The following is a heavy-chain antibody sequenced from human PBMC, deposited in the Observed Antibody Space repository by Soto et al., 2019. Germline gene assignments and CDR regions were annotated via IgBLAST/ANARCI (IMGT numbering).Heavy chain of an antibody. CDR2: IWYDGTTK. CDR3: ARDGSGGDWRFFDY. D-gene: IGHD3-10*01. CDR1: GFAFNRYG. J-gene: IGHJ4*02. V-gene: IGHV3-33*01. Sequence: QVQLVESGGGVVQPGRSLRLSCAASGFAFNRYGIHWVRQAPGKGLEWVADIWYDGTTKYYADSVKGRFTVSRDDSEKTLYLQMESLRAGDTAVYYCARDGSGGDWRFFDYWGQGTLVTVSS.